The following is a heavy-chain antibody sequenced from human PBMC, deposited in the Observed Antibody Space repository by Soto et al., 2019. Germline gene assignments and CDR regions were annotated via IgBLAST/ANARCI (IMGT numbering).Heavy chain of an antibody. CDR1: GFTFSSYA. CDR3: AKDHRLAGLEWFVMDV. D-gene: IGHD3-3*01. Sequence: GGSLRLSCAASGFTFSSYAMSWVRQAPGKGLEWVSAISGSGGSTYYADSVKGRFTISRDNSKKTLYLQMNSLRAEDTAVYYCAKDHRLAGLEWFVMDVWGKGTTVTVSS. J-gene: IGHJ6*03. CDR2: ISGSGGST. V-gene: IGHV3-23*01.